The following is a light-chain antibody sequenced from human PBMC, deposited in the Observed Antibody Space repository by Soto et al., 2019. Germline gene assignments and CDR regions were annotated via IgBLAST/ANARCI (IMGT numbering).Light chain of an antibody. CDR2: DAT. V-gene: IGKV3-11*01. Sequence: EIVLTQSPATLSLSPGERATLSCRASQSVNSYLAWYQQKPGQAPRLLIYDATSRATGIPARFSGSGSGTDFTLPISSLEPEDFAVYYCQQRSKLPVTFGGGTKVEIK. J-gene: IGKJ4*01. CDR1: QSVNSY. CDR3: QQRSKLPVT.